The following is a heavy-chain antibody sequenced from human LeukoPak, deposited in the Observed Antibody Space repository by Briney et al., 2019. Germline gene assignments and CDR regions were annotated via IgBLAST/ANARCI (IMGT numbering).Heavy chain of an antibody. CDR2: IYYSGST. V-gene: IGHV4-59*12. CDR1: GGSISSYY. J-gene: IGHJ3*02. D-gene: IGHD3-9*01. Sequence: SETLSLTCTVSGGSISSYYWSWIRQPPGKGLEWIGYIYYSGSTNYNPSLKNRVTISVDTSKNQFSLKLSSVTAADTAVYYCARDKFFGTYYDILTGQTIHAFDIWGQGTMVTVSS. CDR3: ARDKFFGTYYDILTGQTIHAFDI.